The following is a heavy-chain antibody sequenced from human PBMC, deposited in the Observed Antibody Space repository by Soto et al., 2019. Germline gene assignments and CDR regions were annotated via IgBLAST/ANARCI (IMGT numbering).Heavy chain of an antibody. D-gene: IGHD3-3*01. CDR2: IYYSGST. Sequence: SETLSLTCTVSGGSISSGGYYRSWIRQHPGKGLEWIGYIYYSGSTYYNPSLKSRVTISVDTSKNQFSLKLSSVTAADTAVYYCASEGRFLEWSLGWFDPWGQGTLVTVSS. J-gene: IGHJ5*02. V-gene: IGHV4-31*03. CDR1: GGSISSGGYY. CDR3: ASEGRFLEWSLGWFDP.